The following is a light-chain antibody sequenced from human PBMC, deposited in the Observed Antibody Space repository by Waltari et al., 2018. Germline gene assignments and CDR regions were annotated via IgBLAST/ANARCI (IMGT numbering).Light chain of an antibody. CDR2: TAS. CDR3: QHGYGSPYS. CDR1: ENVTTY. V-gene: IGKV1-39*01. Sequence: DIQMTQSPSSLSASVGDRVTITCRASENVTTYLNWYQQKPGKAPNLLIYTASTLQSGVPSRFSGSGSGTDYTFTISSLQSEDFATYYCQHGYGSPYSFGQGTKVEIK. J-gene: IGKJ2*03.